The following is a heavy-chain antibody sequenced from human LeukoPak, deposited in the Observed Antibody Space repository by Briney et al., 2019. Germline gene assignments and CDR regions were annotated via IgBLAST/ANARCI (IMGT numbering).Heavy chain of an antibody. J-gene: IGHJ5*02. CDR1: GYSFTSYW. Sequence: KFGESLKISCKGSGYSFTSYWIAWVRQMPGKGLEWMGIIYPGDSDTTYSPSFQGHITISADKSISTAYLQWSSLKASDTAIYYCAKVEMATGWFDPWGQGTLVTVSS. CDR2: IYPGDSDT. V-gene: IGHV5-51*01. CDR3: AKVEMATGWFDP. D-gene: IGHD5-24*01.